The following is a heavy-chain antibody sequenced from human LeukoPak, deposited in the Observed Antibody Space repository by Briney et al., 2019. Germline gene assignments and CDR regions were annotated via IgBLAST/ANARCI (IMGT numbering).Heavy chain of an antibody. J-gene: IGHJ6*02. V-gene: IGHV3-53*01. D-gene: IGHD3-22*01. Sequence: GGSLRLSCAASGFTVSSNYMSWVRQAPGKGLGWVSVIYSGGSTYYADSVKGRFTISRDNSKNTLYLQMNSLRAEDTAVYYCARYTLPNYYDSSGYFMDVWGQGTTVTVSS. CDR1: GFTVSSNY. CDR3: ARYTLPNYYDSSGYFMDV. CDR2: IYSGGST.